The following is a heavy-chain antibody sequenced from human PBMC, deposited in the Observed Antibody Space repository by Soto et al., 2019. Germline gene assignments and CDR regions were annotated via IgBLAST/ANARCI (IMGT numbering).Heavy chain of an antibody. V-gene: IGHV5-51*01. D-gene: IGHD3-22*01. Sequence: GESLTISCKGSGYSFTSYWIGWVRQMPGKGLEWMGIIYPGDSDTRYSPSFQGQVTISADKSISTAYLRWSSLKASDTAMYYCARHRYYYDSSGPNFDPWGQRTLVTFSS. CDR3: ARHRYYYDSSGPNFDP. CDR2: IYPGDSDT. J-gene: IGHJ5*02. CDR1: GYSFTSYW.